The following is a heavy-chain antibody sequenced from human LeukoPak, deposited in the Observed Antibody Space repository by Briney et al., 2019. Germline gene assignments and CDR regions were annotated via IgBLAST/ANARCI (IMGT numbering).Heavy chain of an antibody. CDR1: GGTFSSYA. CDR2: IIPTLGIA. D-gene: IGHD6-19*01. V-gene: IGHV1-69*04. J-gene: IGHJ6*02. CDR3: ARRYGSGSGMDV. Sequence: GASVTVSCKASGGTFSSYAISWVRQAPGQGLEWMGRIIPTLGIANYAQKFQGRVTITADKSTSTAYMELSSLRSEDTAVYYCARRYGSGSGMDVWGQGTTVTVSS.